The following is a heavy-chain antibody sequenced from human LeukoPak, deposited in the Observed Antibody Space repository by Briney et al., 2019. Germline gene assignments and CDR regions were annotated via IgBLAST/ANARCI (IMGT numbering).Heavy chain of an antibody. Sequence: GGSLRLSCAASGFTVSSNYMSWVRQAPGKGLEWVSVIYSGGSTCYADSVKGRFTISRDNSKNTLYLQMNSLRAEDTAVYYCARGLLRHYFDYWGQGTLVTVSS. CDR3: ARGLLRHYFDY. D-gene: IGHD2-21*02. CDR1: GFTVSSNY. V-gene: IGHV3-53*01. J-gene: IGHJ4*02. CDR2: IYSGGST.